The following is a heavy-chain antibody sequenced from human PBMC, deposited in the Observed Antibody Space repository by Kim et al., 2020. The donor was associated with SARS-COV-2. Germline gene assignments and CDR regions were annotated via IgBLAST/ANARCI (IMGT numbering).Heavy chain of an antibody. J-gene: IGHJ4*02. D-gene: IGHD5-12*01. CDR3: ARDGGYSGYDDYYFDY. Sequence: SGNGRFTISRDNSKNTLYLQMNSLRAEDTAVYYCARDGGYSGYDDYYFDYWGQGTLVTVSS. V-gene: IGHV3-66*01.